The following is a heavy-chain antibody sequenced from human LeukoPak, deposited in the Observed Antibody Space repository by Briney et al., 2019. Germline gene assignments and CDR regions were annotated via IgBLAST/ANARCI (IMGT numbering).Heavy chain of an antibody. V-gene: IGHV4-59*01. D-gene: IGHD4-17*01. J-gene: IGHJ6*03. CDR3: ARACIFDYGDYEIYYYYYMDV. Sequence: PSETLSLTCTVSGGSISSYYWSWIRQPPGKGLEWIGYIYYSGSTNYNPSLKSRVTISVDTSKNQFSLKLSSVTAADTAVYYCARACIFDYGDYEIYYYYYMDVWGKGTTVTVSS. CDR2: IYYSGST. CDR1: GGSISSYY.